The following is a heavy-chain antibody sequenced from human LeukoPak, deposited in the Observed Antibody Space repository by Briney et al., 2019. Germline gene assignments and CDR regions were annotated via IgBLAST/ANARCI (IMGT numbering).Heavy chain of an antibody. Sequence: SGTLSLTCAVSGGSISSNNWWNWVRQPPGKGLEWIGKIYPSGTTKYNPSLKSRVTISVYTSKNQFSLKLSSVTAADTAVYYCARLKAVAGTDYWGQGTLVTVSS. CDR3: ARLKAVAGTDY. CDR2: IYPSGTT. J-gene: IGHJ4*02. D-gene: IGHD6-19*01. CDR1: GGSISSNNW. V-gene: IGHV4-4*02.